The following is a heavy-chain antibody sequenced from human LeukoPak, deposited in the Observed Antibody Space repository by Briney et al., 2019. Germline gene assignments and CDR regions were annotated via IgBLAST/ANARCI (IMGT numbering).Heavy chain of an antibody. CDR1: GFTFSSYA. J-gene: IGHJ4*02. CDR3: AKGPQRIITGTPHY. V-gene: IGHV3-23*01. D-gene: IGHD1-20*01. CDR2: ISGSGGST. Sequence: GGSLRLSCAASGFTFSSYAMSWVRQAPGMGLEWVSAISGSGGSTYYADSVKGRFTISRDNSKNTLYLQMNSLRAEDTAVYYCAKGPQRIITGTPHYWGQGTLVTVSS.